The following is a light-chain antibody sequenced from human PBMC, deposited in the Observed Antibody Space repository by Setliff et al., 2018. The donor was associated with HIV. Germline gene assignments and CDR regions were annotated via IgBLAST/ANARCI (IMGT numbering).Light chain of an antibody. J-gene: IGLJ1*01. CDR3: QSYDSSLSAYV. CDR2: TNI. CDR1: SSNIGAGFD. V-gene: IGLV1-40*01. Sequence: QSALTQPPSVSGAPGQRVSISCSGSSSNIGAGFDVHWYQQLPGTAPKLLIYTNIYRPSGVPDRFSASKSATSASLAISGLQAEDEADYYCQSYDSSLSAYVFGSGTKVTVL.